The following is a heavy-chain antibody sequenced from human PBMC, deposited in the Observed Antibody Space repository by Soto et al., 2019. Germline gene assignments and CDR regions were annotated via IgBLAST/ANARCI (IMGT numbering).Heavy chain of an antibody. CDR1: GGSISRYY. V-gene: IGHV4-59*01. CDR3: AKVSSSWYAGFFDL. Sequence: ETLSLTCTVSGGSISRYYWSWIRQPPGKGLEWIGYLYNAGSTIYNPSLKSRVTMSLDKSNNQFSLKLTSVTAADTAIYYCAKVSSSWYAGFFDLWGQGTLVTVSS. CDR2: LYNAGST. J-gene: IGHJ4*02. D-gene: IGHD6-13*01.